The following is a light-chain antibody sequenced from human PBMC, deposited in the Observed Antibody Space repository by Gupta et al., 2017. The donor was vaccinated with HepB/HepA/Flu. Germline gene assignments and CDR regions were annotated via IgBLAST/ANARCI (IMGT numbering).Light chain of an antibody. CDR2: GAS. Sequence: EIVLTQSPGTLSLSPGERATLSCRASQSVSSSYLAWYQQRPGQAPRLLIYGASSRATGISDRFSGSGSGTDFTLTISRLEPEDFGVYYCQQEGSSPRTFGQGTKVEIK. CDR3: QQEGSSPRT. CDR1: QSVSSSY. J-gene: IGKJ1*01. V-gene: IGKV3-20*01.